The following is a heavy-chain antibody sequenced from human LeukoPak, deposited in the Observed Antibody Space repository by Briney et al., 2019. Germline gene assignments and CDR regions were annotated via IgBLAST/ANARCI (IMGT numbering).Heavy chain of an antibody. D-gene: IGHD2-2*02. CDR1: GYSFTSYW. Sequence: GESLKISCKGSGYSFTSYWIGWVRQMPGKGLEWMGIIYLGDSDTRYSPSFQGQVTISADKSISTAYLQWSSLKASDTAMYYCASHLVVVPAAILPDAFDIWGQGTMVTVSS. J-gene: IGHJ3*02. CDR3: ASHLVVVPAAILPDAFDI. V-gene: IGHV5-51*01. CDR2: IYLGDSDT.